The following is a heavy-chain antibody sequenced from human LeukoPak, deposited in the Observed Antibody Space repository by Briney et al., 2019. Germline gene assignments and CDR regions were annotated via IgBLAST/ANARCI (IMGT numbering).Heavy chain of an antibody. CDR1: GYSISSGYY. J-gene: IGHJ4*02. Sequence: PSETLSLTCTVSGYSISSGYYWGWIRQPAGKGLEWIGRIYTSGSTNYNPSLKSRVTMSVDTSKNQFSLKLSSVTAADTAVYYCARDFYREFDYWGQGTLVTVSS. CDR3: ARDFYREFDY. V-gene: IGHV4-4*07. D-gene: IGHD2/OR15-2a*01. CDR2: IYTSGST.